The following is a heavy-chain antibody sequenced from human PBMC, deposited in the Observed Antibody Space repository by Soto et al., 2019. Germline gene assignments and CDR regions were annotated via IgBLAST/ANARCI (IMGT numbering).Heavy chain of an antibody. Sequence: QVQLVQSGAEVKKPGSSVKVSCKASGGTFGSSTISWVRQAPGQGLEWMGGITPVFGAPNYAQKFQGRVTITADKSTSTAYMELRSLRSEDTAVYYCARGELATIAYFDCWGQGTQVTVSP. CDR2: ITPVFGAP. V-gene: IGHV1-69*06. CDR1: GGTFGSST. J-gene: IGHJ4*02. D-gene: IGHD5-12*01. CDR3: ARGELATIAYFDC.